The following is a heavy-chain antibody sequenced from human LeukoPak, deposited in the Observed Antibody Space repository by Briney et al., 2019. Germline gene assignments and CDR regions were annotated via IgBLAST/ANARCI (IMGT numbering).Heavy chain of an antibody. CDR2: INSGSTYT. D-gene: IGHD1-1*01. Sequence: GGSLRLSCVASGFTFSNHWMSWVRQAPGKGLEWGSSINSGSTYTYYTESVKGRFTVSRDNAKNSLFLQMNSLRAEDTAIYYCARSLTTLTYEGYWGQGTLVTVSS. J-gene: IGHJ4*02. CDR3: ARSLTTLTYEGY. CDR1: GFTFSNHW. V-gene: IGHV3-21*01.